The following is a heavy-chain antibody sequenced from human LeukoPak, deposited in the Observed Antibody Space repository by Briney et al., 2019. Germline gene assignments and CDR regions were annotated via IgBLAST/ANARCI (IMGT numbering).Heavy chain of an antibody. CDR1: GFTFSSYW. CDR2: IKQDGNEK. CDR3: ATLGRDSSGYSYCYHYYMDV. D-gene: IGHD3-22*01. V-gene: IGHV3-7*01. J-gene: IGHJ6*03. Sequence: GGSLRLSCAASGFTFSSYWMSWVRQAPGKGLEWVANIKQDGNEKYYVDSVKGRFTISRDNAKNSLYLQMNSLRAEDTAMYYCATLGRDSSGYSYCYHYYMDVWGKGTTVTVSS.